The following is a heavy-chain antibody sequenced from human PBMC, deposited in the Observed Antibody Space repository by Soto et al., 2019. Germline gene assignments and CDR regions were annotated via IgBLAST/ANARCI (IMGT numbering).Heavy chain of an antibody. D-gene: IGHD6-19*01. J-gene: IGHJ3*02. CDR3: ARDRGYSSGWYSRTFDI. CDR2: IYYSGST. Sequence: QVQLQESGPGLVKPSETLSLTCTVSGGSISSYYWSWIRQPPGKGLEWIGYIYYSGSTNYNPSLKSRVTISVDTSKNQFSLKLSSVTAADTAVYYCARDRGYSSGWYSRTFDIWGQVTMVTVSS. V-gene: IGHV4-59*01. CDR1: GGSISSYY.